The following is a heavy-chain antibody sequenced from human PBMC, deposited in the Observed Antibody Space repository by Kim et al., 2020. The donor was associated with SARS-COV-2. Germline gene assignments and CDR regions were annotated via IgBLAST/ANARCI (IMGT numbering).Heavy chain of an antibody. D-gene: IGHD2-21*01. CDR1: GFTFSSYA. J-gene: IGHJ4*03. Sequence: GGSLRLSCAASGFTFSSYAMSWVRQAPGKGLEWVSAISGSGGSTYYADSVKGRFTTSRDNSKNTLYLQMNSLRAEDTAVYYCAKVAVVIVGLGFDYFDYWGQGTLVTVSS. CDR3: AKVAVVIVGLGFDYFDY. V-gene: IGHV3-23*01. CDR2: ISGSGGST.